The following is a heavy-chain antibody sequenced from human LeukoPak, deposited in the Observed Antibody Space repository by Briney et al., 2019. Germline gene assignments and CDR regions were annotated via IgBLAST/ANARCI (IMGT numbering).Heavy chain of an antibody. CDR1: GGSFSGYY. V-gene: IGHV4-34*01. D-gene: IGHD3-22*01. CDR3: ARGTIVVRSGGEAFDI. Sequence: SETLSLTCAVYGGSFSGYYWSWIRQPPGKGLEWIGEINHSGSTNYNPSLKSRVTISVDTSKNQFSLKLTSLTAADTAVYYCARGTIVVRSGGEAFDIWGQGIMVTVSS. J-gene: IGHJ3*02. CDR2: INHSGST.